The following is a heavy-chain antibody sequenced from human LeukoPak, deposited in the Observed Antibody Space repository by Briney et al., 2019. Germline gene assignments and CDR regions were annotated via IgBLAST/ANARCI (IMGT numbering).Heavy chain of an antibody. CDR1: GFTFSSYW. D-gene: IGHD3-22*01. J-gene: IGHJ4*02. Sequence: GGSLRLSCAASGFTFSSYWMHWVRRAPGKGLVWVSRINSDGSRTNYADSVEGRFTISRDNAKDTVYLQINSLRAEDTAVYYCARGMFHGYCADYWGQGTLVTVSS. V-gene: IGHV3-74*01. CDR2: INSDGSRT. CDR3: ARGMFHGYCADY.